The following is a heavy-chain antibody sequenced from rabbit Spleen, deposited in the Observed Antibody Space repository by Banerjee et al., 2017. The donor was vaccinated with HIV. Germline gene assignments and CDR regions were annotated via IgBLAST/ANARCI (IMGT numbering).Heavy chain of an antibody. CDR1: GFDFSRGYD. J-gene: IGHJ4*01. D-gene: IGHD4-1*01. CDR3: ARDLVGVIGWNFGL. CDR2: IYTGNLKT. Sequence: QQLVESGGGLVKPGASLTLTCKASGFDFSRGYDMCWVRQAPGKGLEWIGCIYTGNLKTYYASWAKGRFTISKTSSTTVTLHMTSLTAADTATYSCARDLVGVIGWNFGLWGPGTLVTVS. V-gene: IGHV1S40*01.